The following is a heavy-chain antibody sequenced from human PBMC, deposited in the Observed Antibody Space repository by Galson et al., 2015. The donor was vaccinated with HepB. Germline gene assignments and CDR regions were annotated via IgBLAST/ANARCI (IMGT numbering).Heavy chain of an antibody. CDR2: ISYDGSNK. J-gene: IGHJ4*02. CDR3: AKEVNYGGNLPADY. D-gene: IGHD4-23*01. V-gene: IGHV3-30*18. Sequence: SLRLSCAASGFTFSSYGMHWARQAPGKGLEWVAVISYDGSNKYYADSVKGRFTISRDNSKSTLYLQMDNLRAEDTGVYYCAKEVNYGGNLPADYWGQGTLVTVSS. CDR1: GFTFSSYG.